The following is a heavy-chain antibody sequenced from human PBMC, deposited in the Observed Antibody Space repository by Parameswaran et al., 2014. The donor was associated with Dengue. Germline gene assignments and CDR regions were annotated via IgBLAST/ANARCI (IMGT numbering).Heavy chain of an antibody. CDR2: IDASGISK. D-gene: IGHD2-2*02. J-gene: IGHJ6*03. Sequence: VRQMPGKGLEWVSTIDASGISKDYAESLRGRFTIYRDNAKKSLYLQMSSLRVEDTAIYYCAKLGYQLLYRGKWDYHMDAWGKGDHGHRLL. V-gene: IGHV3-11*01. CDR3: AKLGYQLLYRGKWDYHMDA.